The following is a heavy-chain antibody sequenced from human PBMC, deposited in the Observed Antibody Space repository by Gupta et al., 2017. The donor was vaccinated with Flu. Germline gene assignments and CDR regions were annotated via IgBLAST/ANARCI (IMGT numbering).Heavy chain of an antibody. CDR3: ARGGNRVTALNY. CDR2: INHSGST. CDR1: GGSFRGYY. J-gene: IGHJ4*02. V-gene: IGHV4-34*01. D-gene: IGHD2-21*02. Sequence: QVQLQQWGAGLLKPSETLSLTCAVYGGSFRGYYWSWIRQPPGKGLEWIGEINHSGSTNYNPSLKSRVTISVDTSKNQFSLKLSSVTAADTAVYYCARGGNRVTALNYWGQGTLVTVSS.